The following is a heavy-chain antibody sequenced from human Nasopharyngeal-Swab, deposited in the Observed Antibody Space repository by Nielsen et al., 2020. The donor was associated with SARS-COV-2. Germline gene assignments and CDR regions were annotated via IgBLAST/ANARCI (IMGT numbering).Heavy chain of an antibody. CDR1: GFNFSSYA. J-gene: IGHJ4*02. CDR3: AKDLGVESPLWFDY. V-gene: IGHV3-23*01. Sequence: GESLKISCTASGFNFSSYAMSWVRQAPGKGLEWVAAISGSGGSTYYAESVKGRFTISRDNSKNTLYLQMSSLRAEDTAIYYCAKDLGVESPLWFDYWGQGTLLTVSS. CDR2: ISGSGGST. D-gene: IGHD4-23*01.